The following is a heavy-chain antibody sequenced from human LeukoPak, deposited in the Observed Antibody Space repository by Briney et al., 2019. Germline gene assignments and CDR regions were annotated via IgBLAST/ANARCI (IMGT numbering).Heavy chain of an antibody. Sequence: PSETLSLTCTVSGYSISSGYYWGWIRQPPGKGLEWIGSIYHSGSTYYNPSLKSRVTISVDTSKNQFSLKLSSVTAADTAVYYCARLLLGGNYFDYWGQGTLVTVSS. CDR3: ARLLLGGNYFDY. J-gene: IGHJ4*02. CDR1: GYSISSGYY. D-gene: IGHD3-16*01. V-gene: IGHV4-38-2*02. CDR2: IYHSGST.